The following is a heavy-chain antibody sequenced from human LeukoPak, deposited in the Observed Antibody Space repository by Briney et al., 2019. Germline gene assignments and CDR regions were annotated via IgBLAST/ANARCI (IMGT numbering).Heavy chain of an antibody. D-gene: IGHD2-2*01. CDR3: ARRIVVVPAAPFDY. J-gene: IGHJ4*02. Sequence: SETLSLTCAVSGGSIRNSSFYWGWIRQPPGKGLEWIASIYSTGTTYYNPSIKSRITIFVDTSKNQVSLKLRSVTAADTAVYFCARRIVVVPAAPFDYWGQGTLVTVSS. V-gene: IGHV4-39*01. CDR2: IYSTGTT. CDR1: GGSIRNSSFY.